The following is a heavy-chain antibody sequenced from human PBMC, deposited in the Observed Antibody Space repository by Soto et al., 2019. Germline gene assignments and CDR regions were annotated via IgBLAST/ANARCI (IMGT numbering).Heavy chain of an antibody. Sequence: XDSLKVYCQCSGNSFTSYWISLVRQMPGKGLEWMGRIDPSDSYTNYSPSFQGHVTISADKSISTAYLQWSSLKASDTAMYYCARLVVAAAGVDYWGQGTLVTAPQ. V-gene: IGHV5-10-1*01. D-gene: IGHD6-13*01. CDR2: IDPSDSYT. CDR3: ARLVVAAAGVDY. J-gene: IGHJ4*02. CDR1: GNSFTSYW.